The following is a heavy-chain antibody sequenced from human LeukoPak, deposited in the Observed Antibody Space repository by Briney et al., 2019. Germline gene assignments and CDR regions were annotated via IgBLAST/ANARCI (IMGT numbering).Heavy chain of an antibody. Sequence: ASVRVSCKASGYTFTSYGIRWVRQAPGQGLEWMGWISAYNGNTNYAQKLQGRVTMTTDTSTSTAYMELRSLRSDDTAVYYCARVFHDSSGYYPYYFDYWGQGTLVTVSS. V-gene: IGHV1-18*01. CDR1: GYTFTSYG. CDR3: ARVFHDSSGYYPYYFDY. CDR2: ISAYNGNT. D-gene: IGHD3-22*01. J-gene: IGHJ4*02.